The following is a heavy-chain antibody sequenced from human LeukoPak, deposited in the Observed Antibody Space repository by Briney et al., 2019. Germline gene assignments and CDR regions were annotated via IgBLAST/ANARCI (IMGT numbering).Heavy chain of an antibody. V-gene: IGHV4-4*07. Sequence: SSETLSLTFTVPGGSMISYYWSRIRQPAGKGLEWIGRIYTSGSTNYNPSLKSRVTISVDKSKNQFSLKLSSVTAADTAVYYCARYDCGGDCYLDYWGQGTLVTVSS. D-gene: IGHD2-21*02. CDR3: ARYDCGGDCYLDY. J-gene: IGHJ4*02. CDR1: GGSMISYY. CDR2: IYTSGST.